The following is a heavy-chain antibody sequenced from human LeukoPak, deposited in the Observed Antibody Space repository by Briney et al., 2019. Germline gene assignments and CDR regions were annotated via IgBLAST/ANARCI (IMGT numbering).Heavy chain of an antibody. V-gene: IGHV3-23*01. CDR2: ISGSGGST. CDR1: GFTFSSYA. Sequence: PGGSLRLSCAASGFTFSSYAMSWVRQAPGKGLEWVSAISGSGGSTYYADSVKDRCTISRENSKTTMYLQMKSLRAEDTAVYYCARHTGPRPFMDVWGKGTTVTVSS. CDR3: ARHTGPRPFMDV. J-gene: IGHJ6*04. D-gene: IGHD1-14*01.